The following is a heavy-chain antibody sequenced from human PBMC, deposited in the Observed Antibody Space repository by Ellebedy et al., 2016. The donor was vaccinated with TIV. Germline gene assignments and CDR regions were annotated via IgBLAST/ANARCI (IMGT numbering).Heavy chain of an antibody. J-gene: IGHJ6*03. Sequence: ASVKVSXKASGYTFSNYGISWVRQAPGQGLEWMGWISAHNNNIKYAQNFQGRVTMTTDISTSTAYMELTSLRPDDAAVYYCARGQQDLYNYFYMDVWGKGTTVTVSS. V-gene: IGHV1-18*01. CDR1: GYTFSNYG. CDR2: ISAHNNNI. CDR3: ARGQQDLYNYFYMDV. D-gene: IGHD1/OR15-1a*01.